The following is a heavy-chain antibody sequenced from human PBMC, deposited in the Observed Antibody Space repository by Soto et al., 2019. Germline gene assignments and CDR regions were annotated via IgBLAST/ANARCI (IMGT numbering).Heavy chain of an antibody. J-gene: IGHJ3*02. CDR2: ISYDGSDK. CDR3: AKGVPSPTQHAFDI. CDR1: GFSFSSYD. Sequence: GGSLRLSCAASGFSFSSYDMHWVRQAPGKGLEWVAMISYDGSDKYFSDSVKGRLTISRDNSKNTVSLEMNSLRTKDTAAYYCAKGVPSPTQHAFDIWGQGTMVTVSS. V-gene: IGHV3-30*18.